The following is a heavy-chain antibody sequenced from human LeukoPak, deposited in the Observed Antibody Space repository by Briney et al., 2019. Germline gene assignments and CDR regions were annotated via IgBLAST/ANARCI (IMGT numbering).Heavy chain of an antibody. CDR3: ARDWRGCSSTSCSLPDAFDI. D-gene: IGHD2-2*01. V-gene: IGHV1-2*02. CDR1: GYTFTGYY. J-gene: IGHJ3*02. CDR2: IYPNSGGT. Sequence: ASVKVSCKASGYTFTGYYIHWVRQASGQGLEWMGWIYPNSGGTNYAQKFQGRVTMTRDTSITTAYMELSRLRSDDTAVYYCARDWRGCSSTSCSLPDAFDIWGQGTMVTVSS.